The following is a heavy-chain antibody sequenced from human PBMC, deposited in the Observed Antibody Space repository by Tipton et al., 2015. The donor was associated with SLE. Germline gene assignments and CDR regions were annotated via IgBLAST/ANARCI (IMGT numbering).Heavy chain of an antibody. Sequence: SLRLSCAASGFTFSSSWMNWVRLAPGKGLEWVANIKEDGSEKHYVDSVKDRLTISRDNAKKSVYLQMNSLRAEDTAVYYCAKDMVATILGPFDYWGQGTLVTVSS. V-gene: IGHV3-7*01. CDR3: AKDMVATILGPFDY. CDR2: IKEDGSEK. CDR1: GFTFSSSW. J-gene: IGHJ4*02. D-gene: IGHD5-12*01.